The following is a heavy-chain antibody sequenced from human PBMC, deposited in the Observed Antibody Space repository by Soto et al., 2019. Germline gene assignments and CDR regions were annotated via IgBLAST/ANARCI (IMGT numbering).Heavy chain of an antibody. V-gene: IGHV4-39*01. CDR2: IYDSGSA. CDR3: AIRGSYYDISYGMDG. D-gene: IGHD3-9*01. J-gene: IGHJ6*02. CDR1: RGSLSSSSYS. Sequence: PSENLSLSCTLSRGSLSSSSYSQGWHPQPPGKVLEWMGRIYDSGSAYYNPSLKSRVTRSGDTSKNQFSLKLSAVTAAVTAVYYCAIRGSYYDISYGMDGGGQGTTVT.